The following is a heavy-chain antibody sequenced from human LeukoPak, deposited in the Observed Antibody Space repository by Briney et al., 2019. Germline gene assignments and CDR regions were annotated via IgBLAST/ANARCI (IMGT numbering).Heavy chain of an antibody. D-gene: IGHD2-2*01. CDR3: ARGPQYPWFDP. J-gene: IGHJ5*02. CDR2: IYYSGST. Sequence: PSETLSLTCTVSGGSISSSSYYWGWIRQPPGKGLEWIGSIYYSGSTYYNPSLKSRVTISVDTSKNQFSLKLSSVIAADTAVYYCARGPQYPWFDPWGQGTLVTVSS. V-gene: IGHV4-39*01. CDR1: GGSISSSSYY.